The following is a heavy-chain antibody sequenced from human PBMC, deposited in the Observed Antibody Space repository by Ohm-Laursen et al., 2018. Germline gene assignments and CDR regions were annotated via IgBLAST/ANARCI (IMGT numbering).Heavy chain of an antibody. CDR2: IDWDDDK. Sequence: TQTLTLTSTFSGFSLSTSGMCVSWIRQPPGKALEWLARIDWDDDKYYSTSLKTRLTISKDTPKNQVVLTMTNMDPVDTATYYCARTLWISGWFDYWGQGTLVTVSS. J-gene: IGHJ4*02. D-gene: IGHD6-19*01. CDR3: ARTLWISGWFDY. V-gene: IGHV2-70*11. CDR1: GFSLSTSGMC.